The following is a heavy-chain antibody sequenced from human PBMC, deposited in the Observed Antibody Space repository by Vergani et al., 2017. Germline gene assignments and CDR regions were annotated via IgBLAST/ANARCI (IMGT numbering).Heavy chain of an antibody. Sequence: QVQLVQSGAEVKKPGSSVKVSCKASGGTFSSYAISWVRQAPGQGLEWMGGIIPIFGTANYVQKFQGRVTITADKSSGTAYMELGSLRSEDTAVYYCARDLHDSSGYYSDYFDYWGQGTLVTVSS. CDR3: ARDLHDSSGYYSDYFDY. V-gene: IGHV1-69*06. CDR1: GGTFSSYA. CDR2: IIPIFGTA. J-gene: IGHJ4*02. D-gene: IGHD3-22*01.